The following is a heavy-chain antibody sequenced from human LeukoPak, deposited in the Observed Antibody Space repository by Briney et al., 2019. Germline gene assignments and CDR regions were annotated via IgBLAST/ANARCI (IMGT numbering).Heavy chain of an antibody. J-gene: IGHJ4*02. D-gene: IGHD3/OR15-3a*01. CDR1: GGTFSSYA. V-gene: IGHV1-69*05. Sequence: ASVKVSCKASGGTFSSYAISWVRQAPGQGLEWMGGIIPIFGTANYAQKFQGRVTMTRDTSISTAYMELSRLRSDDTAVYYCARGRAGDWTIDYWGQGTLVTVSS. CDR3: ARGRAGDWTIDY. CDR2: IIPIFGTA.